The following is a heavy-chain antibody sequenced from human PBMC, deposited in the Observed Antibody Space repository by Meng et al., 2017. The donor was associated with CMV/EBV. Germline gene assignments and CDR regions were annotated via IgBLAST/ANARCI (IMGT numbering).Heavy chain of an antibody. Sequence: ASVKVSCKASGFTFTSSAVQWVRQARGQRLEWMGWISAYNGNTNYAQKLQGRVTMTTDTSTSTAYMELRSLRSDDTAVYYCARVRIAITTTRMVNWFDPWGQGTLVTVSS. J-gene: IGHJ5*02. CDR2: ISAYNGNT. CDR1: GFTFTSSA. D-gene: IGHD2-8*01. CDR3: ARVRIAITTTRMVNWFDP. V-gene: IGHV1-18*01.